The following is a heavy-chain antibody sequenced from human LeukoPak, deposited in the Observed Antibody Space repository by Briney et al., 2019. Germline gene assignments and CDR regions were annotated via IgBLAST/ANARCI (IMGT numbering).Heavy chain of an antibody. CDR3: ARVEEGYYGSGSAHY. Sequence: ASVKVSCKASGYTFTNYGINWVRQAPGQGLEWMGWIIAYNGNINYAQKFQGRVTMTRNTSISTAYMELSSLRSEDTAVYYCARVEEGYYGSGSAHYWGQGTLVTVSS. CDR1: GYTFTNYG. V-gene: IGHV1-18*01. J-gene: IGHJ4*02. CDR2: IIAYNGNI. D-gene: IGHD3-10*01.